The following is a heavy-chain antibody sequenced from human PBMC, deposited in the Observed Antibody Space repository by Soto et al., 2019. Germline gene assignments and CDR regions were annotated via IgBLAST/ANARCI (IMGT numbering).Heavy chain of an antibody. Sequence: SETLSLTCTVSGGSISSSSYYWGWIRQPPGKGLEWIGSISYSGSTYYNPSLKSRVTMSVDTSKNQFSLKLSSVTAADTAVYYCARRRYSIGWSTNWFDPWGQGTLVTLSS. CDR2: ISYSGST. CDR1: GGSISSSSYY. D-gene: IGHD6-19*01. CDR3: ARRRYSIGWSTNWFDP. J-gene: IGHJ5*02. V-gene: IGHV4-39*01.